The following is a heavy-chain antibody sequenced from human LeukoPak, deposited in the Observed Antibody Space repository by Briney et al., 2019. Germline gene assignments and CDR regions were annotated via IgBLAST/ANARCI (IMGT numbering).Heavy chain of an antibody. Sequence: SETLSLTCTVSGXPISSYYWSWIRQPPGKGLEWIGYIYYSGSTNYNPSLKSRVTISVDTSKNQFSLKLSSVTAADTAVYYCARRAPYSYEWSTLDYWGQGTLVTVSS. V-gene: IGHV4-59*08. CDR3: ARRAPYSYEWSTLDY. CDR2: IYYSGST. J-gene: IGHJ4*02. CDR1: GXPISSYY. D-gene: IGHD5-18*01.